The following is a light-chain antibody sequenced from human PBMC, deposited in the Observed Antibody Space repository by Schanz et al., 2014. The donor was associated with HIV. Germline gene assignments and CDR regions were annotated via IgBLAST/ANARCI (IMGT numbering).Light chain of an antibody. CDR2: GAS. CDR3: QQYNSWPRT. Sequence: IVLTQSPATLSVSPGETGTLSCRADQSISSSLLAWYQKKPGQAPRLLIYGASTRATGFPVRFSGSGSGTEFTLTISSLQSEDFAVYSCQQYNSWPRTFGQGTKVEIK. V-gene: IGKV3-15*01. J-gene: IGKJ1*01. CDR1: QSISSS.